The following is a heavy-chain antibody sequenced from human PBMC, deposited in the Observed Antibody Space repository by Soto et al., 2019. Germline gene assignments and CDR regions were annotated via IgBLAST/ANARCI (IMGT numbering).Heavy chain of an antibody. CDR1: GFTFSHAW. J-gene: IGHJ3*02. D-gene: IGHD3-10*01. CDR3: TTLLLWFGPDSYDI. CDR2: IKSKNDGGTT. Sequence: GGSLRLSCAASGFTFSHAWMNWVRQAPGKGLEWVGRIKSKNDGGTTEYAAPVKDKFTTSRDDSKNTLYLQMNSLKTEDTAVYYCTTLLLWFGPDSYDIWGQGTMVTVSS. V-gene: IGHV3-15*07.